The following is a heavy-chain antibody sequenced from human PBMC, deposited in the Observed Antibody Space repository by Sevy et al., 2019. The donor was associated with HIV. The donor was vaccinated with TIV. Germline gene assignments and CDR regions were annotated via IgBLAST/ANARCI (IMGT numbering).Heavy chain of an antibody. Sequence: ASVKVPCKASGDTFTTYDINWVRQAPGQGLEWMGWMSPKSGNTGYAQKFQGRVTMTRDTSISTAYMELSSLRSEDTAVYYCASGGNGDFWSYEYYYYGMDVWGQGTTVTVSS. V-gene: IGHV1-8*02. CDR2: MSPKSGNT. J-gene: IGHJ6*02. CDR3: ASGGNGDFWSYEYYYYGMDV. D-gene: IGHD3-3*01. CDR1: GDTFTTYD.